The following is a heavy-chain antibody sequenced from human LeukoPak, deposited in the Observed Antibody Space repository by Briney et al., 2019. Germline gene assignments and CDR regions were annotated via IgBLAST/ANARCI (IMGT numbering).Heavy chain of an antibody. Sequence: SETLSLTCTVSGGSISSSSYYWGWIRQPPGKGLEWIGTIYYSGSTYYNPSLKSRVTISVDTSKNQFSLKLSSVTAADTAVYYCARRVVGSSWYLAENWFDPWGQGTLVTVSS. CDR1: GGSISSSSYY. V-gene: IGHV4-39*07. CDR3: ARRVVGSSWYLAENWFDP. J-gene: IGHJ5*02. CDR2: IYYSGST. D-gene: IGHD6-13*01.